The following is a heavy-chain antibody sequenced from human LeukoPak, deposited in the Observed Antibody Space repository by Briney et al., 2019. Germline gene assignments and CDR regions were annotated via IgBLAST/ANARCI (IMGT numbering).Heavy chain of an antibody. Sequence: SETLSLTCTVSGGSISSSSYYWGWIRQPPGKGLEWIGYIYYSGSANYNPSLKSRVTISVDTSKSQLSLKLSSVTAADTAVYYCARGRRVGAAMLSDWGQGTLVTVSS. D-gene: IGHD3-16*01. J-gene: IGHJ4*02. V-gene: IGHV4-61*05. CDR3: ARGRRVGAAMLSD. CDR2: IYYSGSA. CDR1: GGSISSSSYY.